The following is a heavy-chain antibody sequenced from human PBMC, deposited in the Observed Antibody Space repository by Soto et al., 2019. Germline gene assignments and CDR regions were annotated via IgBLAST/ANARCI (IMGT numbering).Heavy chain of an antibody. CDR3: AKDFGYGTSLT. D-gene: IGHD1-7*01. J-gene: IGHJ5*02. V-gene: IGHV3-74*01. CDR1: GFSFSSYW. Sequence: PGGSLRLSCAASGFSFSSYWIHWVRQASGKGLVWVSRMNSNNIAYADSVKGRFTISRDNAKNSLYLQMNSLRTEDTALYYCAKDFGYGTSLTWGQGTLVTVSS. CDR2: MNSNNI.